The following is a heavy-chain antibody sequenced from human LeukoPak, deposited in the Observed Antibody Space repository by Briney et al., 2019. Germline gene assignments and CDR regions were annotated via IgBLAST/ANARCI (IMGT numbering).Heavy chain of an antibody. CDR2: INHSGST. V-gene: IGHV4-34*01. D-gene: IGHD5-18*01. CDR1: GGSFSGYY. Sequence: SETLSLTCAVYGGSFSGYYWSWIRQPPGKGLEWIGEINHSGSTNYNPSLKSRVTISVDRSKNQFSLKLSSVTAADTAVYYCAGGGSYGYNYWGQGTLVTVSS. J-gene: IGHJ4*02. CDR3: AGGGSYGYNY.